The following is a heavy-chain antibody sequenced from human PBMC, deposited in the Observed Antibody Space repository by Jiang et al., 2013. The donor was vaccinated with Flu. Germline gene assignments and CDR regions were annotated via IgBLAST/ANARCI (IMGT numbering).Heavy chain of an antibody. Sequence: VQLVESGAEVKKPGASVKVSCKASGYIFSDYYLHWVRQAPGQGLEWMGWINPKSGGTNQAQRFQGWVSMTRDTSISTGYLELSRLSSDDTAVYYCAKGVAATGTGAVDLWGQGTLVT. CDR3: AKGVAATGTGAVDL. J-gene: IGHJ5*02. V-gene: IGHV1-2*04. D-gene: IGHD6-13*01. CDR2: INPKSGGT. CDR1: GYIFSDYY.